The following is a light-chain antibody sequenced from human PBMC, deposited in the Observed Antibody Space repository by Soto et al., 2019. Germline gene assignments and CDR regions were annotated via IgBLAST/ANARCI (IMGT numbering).Light chain of an antibody. CDR2: KAS. CDR3: QHYNSYSEA. J-gene: IGKJ1*01. V-gene: IGKV1-5*03. CDR1: QLIRSW. Sequence: DIQMTQSPSTLSGSVGARVTIPSRAGQLIRSWLAWFQQKPGKAPKLLIYKASTLKSGVPSRFSGSGSGTEFTLTISSLQPDDFATYYCQHYNSYSEAFGQGTKVELK.